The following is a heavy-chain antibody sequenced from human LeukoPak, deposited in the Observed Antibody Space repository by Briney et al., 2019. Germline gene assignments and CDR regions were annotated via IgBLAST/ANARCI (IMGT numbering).Heavy chain of an antibody. CDR3: ARVPQDSGSYYGYYYYYMDV. V-gene: IGHV4-59*01. CDR2: IYYSGST. J-gene: IGHJ6*03. Sequence: SETLSLTCTVSGGSISSYYWSWIRQPPGKGLEWIGYIYYSGSTNYNPSLKSRVTISVDTSKNQFSLKLSSVTAADTAVYYCARVPQDSGSYYGYYYYYMDVWGTGTTVTVSS. D-gene: IGHD1-26*01. CDR1: GGSISSYY.